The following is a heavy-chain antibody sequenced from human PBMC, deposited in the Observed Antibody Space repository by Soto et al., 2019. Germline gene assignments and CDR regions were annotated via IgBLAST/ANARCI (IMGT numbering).Heavy chain of an antibody. V-gene: IGHV4-31*03. CDR2: IYYSGST. Sequence: SETLSLTCTVSGGSISSGGYYWSWIRQNPGKGLEWIGYIYYSGSTYYNPSLKSRVTISVDTSKNQFSLKLSSVTAADTAVYYCARGGVSYSSSWLYYYYYGMDVWGQGTTVTVSS. D-gene: IGHD6-13*01. J-gene: IGHJ6*02. CDR3: ARGGVSYSSSWLYYYYYGMDV. CDR1: GGSISSGGYY.